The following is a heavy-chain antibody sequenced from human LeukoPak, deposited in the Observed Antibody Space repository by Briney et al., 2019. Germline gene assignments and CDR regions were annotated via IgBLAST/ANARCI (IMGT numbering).Heavy chain of an antibody. CDR1: GFTFSKYA. D-gene: IGHD6-19*01. V-gene: IGHV3-64*05. CDR2: INDNGRST. J-gene: IGHJ4*02. CDR3: VKYSSGWYYDY. Sequence: GGSLRLSCSASGFTFSKYAMHWVRQAPGKGLEYVSAINDNGRSTYYADSVKGRFSISRDNSKSTLYIQMSSLRTEDTAVYYCVKYSSGWYYDYWGQGTLVTVSS.